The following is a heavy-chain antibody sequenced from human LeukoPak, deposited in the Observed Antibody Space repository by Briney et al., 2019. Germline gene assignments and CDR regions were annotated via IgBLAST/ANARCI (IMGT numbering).Heavy chain of an antibody. V-gene: IGHV3-23*01. CDR2: ISGGGGGT. CDR3: AKEDRSSSRYYFEY. J-gene: IGHJ4*02. D-gene: IGHD6-6*01. Sequence: GGSLRLSCAASGFAFSSYAMSWVRQAPGTGLEWVSSISGGGGGTYYADSVKGRFTISRDNAKNTLYLQMNSLRAEDTAVYYCAKEDRSSSRYYFEYWGQGALVTVSS. CDR1: GFAFSSYA.